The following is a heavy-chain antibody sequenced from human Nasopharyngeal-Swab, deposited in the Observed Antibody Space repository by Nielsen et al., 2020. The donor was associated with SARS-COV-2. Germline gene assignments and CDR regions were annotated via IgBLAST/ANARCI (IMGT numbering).Heavy chain of an antibody. V-gene: IGHV7-4-1*02. CDR2: INTNTGNP. CDR1: GYTFTSYA. J-gene: IGHJ6*02. D-gene: IGHD2/OR15-2a*01. CDR3: ARGNIAIQYYYYGMDV. Sequence: ASVQVSCKASGYTFTSYAMNWVRQAPGQGLEWMGWINTNTGNPTYAQAFTGRFVFSLDTSVSTAYLQISSLKAEDTAVYYCARGNIAIQYYYYGMDVWGQGTTVTVSS.